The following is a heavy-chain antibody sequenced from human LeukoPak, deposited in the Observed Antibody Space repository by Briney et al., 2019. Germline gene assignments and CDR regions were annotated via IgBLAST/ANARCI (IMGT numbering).Heavy chain of an antibody. D-gene: IGHD2-8*02. CDR3: ARLSGGQGVYYFDY. J-gene: IGHJ4*02. CDR1: GFTFSSYS. Sequence: GGSLRLSCAASGFTFSSYSMNWVRQAPGKGLEWVSSISSSSSYIYYAGSVKGRFTISRDNAKNSLYLQMNSLRAEDTAVYYCARLSGGQGVYYFDYWGQGTLVTVSS. V-gene: IGHV3-21*01. CDR2: ISSSSSYI.